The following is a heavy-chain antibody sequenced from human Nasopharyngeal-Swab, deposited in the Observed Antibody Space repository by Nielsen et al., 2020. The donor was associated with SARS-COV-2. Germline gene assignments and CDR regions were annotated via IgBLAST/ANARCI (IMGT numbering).Heavy chain of an antibody. CDR2: IWYDGSNK. Sequence: GESLKISCAASGFTFSSYGMHWVRQAPGMGLEWVAVIWYDGSNKYYADSVKGRFTISRDNSKNTLYLQMNSLRAEDTAVYYCARDLGGAAAGTDYWGQGTLVTVSS. D-gene: IGHD6-13*01. CDR3: ARDLGGAAAGTDY. V-gene: IGHV3-33*01. CDR1: GFTFSSYG. J-gene: IGHJ4*02.